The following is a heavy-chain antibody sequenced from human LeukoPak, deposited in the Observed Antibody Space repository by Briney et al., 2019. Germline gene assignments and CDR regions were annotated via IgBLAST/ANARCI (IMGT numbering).Heavy chain of an antibody. Sequence: GGSLRLSCAVSGITLINYGMSGVCQAPGKGLEWVAGISDSGGSTNYADSVKGRFTISRDKPKNTLYLQMNSLRAEDTVVYFCAKRGVVIRVILVGFHKEAYYFESWGQGALVTVS. CDR1: GITLINYG. CDR2: ISDSGGST. CDR3: AKRGVVIRVILVGFHKEAYYFES. V-gene: IGHV3-23*01. J-gene: IGHJ4*02. D-gene: IGHD3-22*01.